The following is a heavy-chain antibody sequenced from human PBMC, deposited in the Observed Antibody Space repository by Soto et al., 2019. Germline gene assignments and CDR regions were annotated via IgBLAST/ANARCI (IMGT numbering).Heavy chain of an antibody. V-gene: IGHV4-59*01. J-gene: IGHJ4*02. Sequence: AETLSLTCTVSGGPISSYYWSWIRQPPGKGLEWIGYIYYSGSTNYNPSLKSRVTISVDTSKNQFSLKLSSVTAADTAVYYCALYSSGWYGGFDYWGQGTLVTVSS. CDR3: ALYSSGWYGGFDY. D-gene: IGHD6-19*01. CDR1: GGPISSYY. CDR2: IYYSGST.